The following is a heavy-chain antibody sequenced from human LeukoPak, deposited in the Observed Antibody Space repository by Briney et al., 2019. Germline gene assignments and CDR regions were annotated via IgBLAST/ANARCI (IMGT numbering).Heavy chain of an antibody. CDR3: ANTGYNYGFDY. J-gene: IGHJ4*02. V-gene: IGHV3-74*01. Sequence: GGSLRLSCAASGFSFSTYWMHWVRQAPAKGLVWISRINRDGSGITYADSVKGRFTISRDNAKSILYLQMNSLRAEDTAVYYCANTGYNYGFDYWGQGTLVTVSS. CDR1: GFSFSTYW. CDR2: INRDGSGI. D-gene: IGHD5-18*01.